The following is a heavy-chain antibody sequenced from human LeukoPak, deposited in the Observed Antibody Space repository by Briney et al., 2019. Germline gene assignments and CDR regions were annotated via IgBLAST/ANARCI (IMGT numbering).Heavy chain of an antibody. D-gene: IGHD5-24*01. CDR2: VYNDGRT. V-gene: IGHV3-53*01. J-gene: IGHJ4*02. CDR1: GFTVNRDY. Sequence: PGGSLRLSCAASGFTVNRDYMSWVRQSPGKGLEWVSVVYNDGRTFYADSVKGRFTISRDNAKNSLYLQMNSLRAEDTAVYYCARTSGNRDGYNFDYWGQGTLVTVSS. CDR3: ARTSGNRDGYNFDY.